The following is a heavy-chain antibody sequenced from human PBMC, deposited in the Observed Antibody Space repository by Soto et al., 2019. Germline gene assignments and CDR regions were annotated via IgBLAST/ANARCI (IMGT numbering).Heavy chain of an antibody. Sequence: SETLSLTCTVSGGSFSSSSYYWGWIRQPPGEGLEWIGSIYYSGSTYYNPSLKSRVTMSVDPSKNQFSLKLISVTAADTAVYYCARHWITMVRGVCHFDYWGQGTLVTVSS. V-gene: IGHV4-39*01. CDR1: GGSFSSSSYY. CDR3: ARHWITMVRGVCHFDY. CDR2: IYYSGST. J-gene: IGHJ4*02. D-gene: IGHD3-10*01.